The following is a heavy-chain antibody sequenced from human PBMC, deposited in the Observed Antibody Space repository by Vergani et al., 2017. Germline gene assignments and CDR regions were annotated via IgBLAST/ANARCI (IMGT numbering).Heavy chain of an antibody. CDR2: IYHSGST. V-gene: IGHV4-4*02. CDR1: GGSISSSNW. D-gene: IGHD1-20*01. Sequence: QVQLQESGPGLVKPSGTLSLTCAVSGGSISSSNWWSWVRQPPGKGLEWIGEIYHSGSTNYNPSLKSRVTISVDKSKNQYSLKLSSVTAADTAVYYCARFLTGTTIYYYYGMDVWGQGTTVTVSS. J-gene: IGHJ6*02. CDR3: ARFLTGTTIYYYYGMDV.